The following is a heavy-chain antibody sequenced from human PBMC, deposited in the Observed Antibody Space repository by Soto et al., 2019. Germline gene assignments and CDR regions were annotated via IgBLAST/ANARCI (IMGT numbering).Heavy chain of an antibody. J-gene: IGHJ6*02. CDR3: ARLVVPAAIGYYYYGMDV. CDR2: IIPILGIA. D-gene: IGHD2-2*02. V-gene: IGHV1-69*02. Sequence: SVKVSCKASGGTFSSYTISWVRQAPGQGLEWMGRIIPILGIANYAQKFQGRVTITADKSTSTAYMELSSLRSEDTAVYYCARLVVPAAIGYYYYGMDVWGQGTTVTVSS. CDR1: GGTFSSYT.